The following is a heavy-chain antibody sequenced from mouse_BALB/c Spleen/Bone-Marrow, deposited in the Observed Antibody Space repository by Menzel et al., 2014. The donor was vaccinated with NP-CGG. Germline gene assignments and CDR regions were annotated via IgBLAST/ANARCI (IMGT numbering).Heavy chain of an antibody. CDR2: IRLKSNNYAT. CDR1: GFTFSNYW. J-gene: IGHJ2*01. CDR3: TVPFGPGFDY. Sequence: EVKLMESEGGLVQPGGSMKLSCVASGFTFSNYWMNWVRQSPEKGLEWVAEIRLKSNNYATHYAESVKGRFTISRDDSKGSVYLQMNNLRAEDTGIYYCTVPFGPGFDYWGQGTTLTVSS. V-gene: IGHV6-6*02.